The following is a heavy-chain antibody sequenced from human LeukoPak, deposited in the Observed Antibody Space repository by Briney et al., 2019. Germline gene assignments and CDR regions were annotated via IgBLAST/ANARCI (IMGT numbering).Heavy chain of an antibody. Sequence: SETLSLTCTVSGGSISSYYWSWIRQPPGKGLEWIGYIYYSGSTNYNPSLKSRATKSVDTSKSQFSLKLSSVTAADTAVYYCARLVYYHDSSGSHYYFDYWGQGTLVTVTS. V-gene: IGHV4-59*08. CDR1: GGSISSYY. CDR3: ARLVYYHDSSGSHYYFDY. J-gene: IGHJ4*02. CDR2: IYYSGST. D-gene: IGHD3-22*01.